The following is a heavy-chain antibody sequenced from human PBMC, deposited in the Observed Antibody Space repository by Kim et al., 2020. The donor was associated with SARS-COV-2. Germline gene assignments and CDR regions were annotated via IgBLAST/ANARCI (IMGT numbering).Heavy chain of an antibody. CDR1: GFTFSSYG. Sequence: GGSLRFSCAASGFTFSSYGMHWVRQAPGKGLEWAAVISYDGSNKYYADSVKGRFTISRDNSKNTLYLQMNSLRAEDTAVYYCATAIMGDVWGQGTTVTVS. V-gene: IGHV3-30*03. J-gene: IGHJ6*02. D-gene: IGHD2-8*01. CDR2: ISYDGSNK. CDR3: ATAIMGDV.